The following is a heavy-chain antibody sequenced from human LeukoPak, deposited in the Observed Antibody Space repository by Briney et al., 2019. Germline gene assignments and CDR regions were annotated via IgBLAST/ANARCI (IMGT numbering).Heavy chain of an antibody. D-gene: IGHD6-13*01. CDR1: GGSFSGYY. CDR3: ARRKSDRSSWFLGISNYFDY. V-gene: IGHV4-34*01. J-gene: IGHJ4*02. Sequence: SETLSLTCAVYGGSFSGYYWSWIRQPPGKGLEWIGEINHSGSINYNPSLKSRVTISVDTSKNQFSLKLSSVTAADTAVYYCARRKSDRSSWFLGISNYFDYWGQGALVTVSS. CDR2: INHSGSI.